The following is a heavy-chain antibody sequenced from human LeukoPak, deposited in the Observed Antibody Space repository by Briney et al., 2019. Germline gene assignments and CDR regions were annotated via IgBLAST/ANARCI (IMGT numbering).Heavy chain of an antibody. Sequence: GESLKISCKGSGYSFTSYWIGWVRQMPGKGLEWMGIIYPGDSDTRYSPSFQGQVTISADKSISTAYLQWSSLKASDTAMYYCAIFDFLFGEIDNWFDPRGQGTQVTVSS. D-gene: IGHD3-16*01. CDR3: AIFDFLFGEIDNWFDP. V-gene: IGHV5-51*01. J-gene: IGHJ5*02. CDR2: IYPGDSDT. CDR1: GYSFTSYW.